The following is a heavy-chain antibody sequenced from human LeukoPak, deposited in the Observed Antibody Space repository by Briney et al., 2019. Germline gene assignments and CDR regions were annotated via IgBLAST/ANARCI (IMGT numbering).Heavy chain of an antibody. CDR1: GGTFNDFA. CDR2: ITPFFGTL. D-gene: IGHD1-7*01. CDR3: ASGNWNYVLGS. J-gene: IGHJ4*02. Sequence: GASVKVSCKASGGTFNDFAFSWVRQAPGPGLEWMGGITPFFGTLKYAQKFQGRVTITTDESTSTVYMELSSLRSDDTAVYYCASGNWNYVLGSWGQGTLVTVSS. V-gene: IGHV1-69*05.